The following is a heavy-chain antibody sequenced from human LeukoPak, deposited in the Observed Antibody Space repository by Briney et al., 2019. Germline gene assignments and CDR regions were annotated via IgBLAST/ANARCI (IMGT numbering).Heavy chain of an antibody. J-gene: IGHJ3*02. Sequence: NHGESLKISCKGSGYSFTSYWIGWVRQMPGKGLEWMGIIYPGDSDTRYSPSFQGQVTISADKSISTAYLQWSSLKASDTAMYYCARLIYGGNPVGAFDIWGQGTMVTVSS. D-gene: IGHD4-23*01. CDR3: ARLIYGGNPVGAFDI. V-gene: IGHV5-51*01. CDR1: GYSFTSYW. CDR2: IYPGDSDT.